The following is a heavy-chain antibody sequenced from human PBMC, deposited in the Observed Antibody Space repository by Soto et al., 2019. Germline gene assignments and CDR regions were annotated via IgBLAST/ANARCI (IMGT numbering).Heavy chain of an antibody. Sequence: GGSLRLSCAASGFTFSSYAMSWVRQAPGKGLEWVSAISGSGGSTYYADSVKGRFTISRANSKNTLYLQMNSLRAEDTAVYYCAKFKFEWFGESIYFDYWGQGTLVTVSS. D-gene: IGHD3-10*01. CDR3: AKFKFEWFGESIYFDY. CDR2: ISGSGGST. J-gene: IGHJ4*02. V-gene: IGHV3-23*01. CDR1: GFTFSSYA.